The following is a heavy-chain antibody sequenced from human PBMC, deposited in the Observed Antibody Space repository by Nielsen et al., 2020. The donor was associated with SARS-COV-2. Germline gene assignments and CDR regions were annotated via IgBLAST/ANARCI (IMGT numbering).Heavy chain of an antibody. CDR2: IDADGSNK. J-gene: IGHJ4*02. D-gene: IGHD3-9*01. V-gene: IGHV3-30*02. CDR3: ATGTYYDILTGPNFDY. CDR1: GFIFNNYW. Sequence: GGSLRLSCATSGFIFNNYWVSWVRQAPGKGLEWVANIDADGSNKYYADSVKGRFTISRDNSKNTLYLQMNSLRAEDTAVYYCATGTYYDILTGPNFDYWGQGTLVTVSS.